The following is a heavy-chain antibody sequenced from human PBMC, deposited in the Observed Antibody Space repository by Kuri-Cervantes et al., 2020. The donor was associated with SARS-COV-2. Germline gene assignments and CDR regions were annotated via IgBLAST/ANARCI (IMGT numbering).Heavy chain of an antibody. CDR2: INPNSGGT. Sequence: ASVKVSCKASGGTFSSYAISWVRQAPGQGLEWMGWINPNSGGTNYAQKFQGWVTMTRDTSISTAYMELSRLRSDDTAVYYCARSVVVVAAPYDYWGQGTLVTVSS. V-gene: IGHV1-2*04. CDR1: GGTFSSYA. CDR3: ARSVVVVAAPYDY. J-gene: IGHJ4*02. D-gene: IGHD2-15*01.